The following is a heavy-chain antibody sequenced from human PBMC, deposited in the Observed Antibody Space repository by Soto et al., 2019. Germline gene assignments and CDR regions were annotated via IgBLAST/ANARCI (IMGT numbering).Heavy chain of an antibody. CDR3: ARQSSYDHYYYYYMDV. V-gene: IGHV4-39*01. D-gene: IGHD3-3*01. Sequence: SETLSLTCTVSGGSISSSSYYWGWIRQPPGKGLEWIGSIYYSGSTYYNPSLKSRVTISVDTSKNQFSLKLSSVTAADTAVYYCARQSSYDHYYYYYMDVWGKGTTVTVSS. J-gene: IGHJ6*03. CDR1: GGSISSSSYY. CDR2: IYYSGST.